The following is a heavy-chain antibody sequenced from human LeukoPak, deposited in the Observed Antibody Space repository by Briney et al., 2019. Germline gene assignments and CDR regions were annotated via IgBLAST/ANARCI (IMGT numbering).Heavy chain of an antibody. V-gene: IGHV1-46*03. Sequence: ASVKVSCKASGYTFTSYYMHWVRQAPGQGLEWMGIINPSGGSTSYAQKFQGRVTMTRDTSTSTVYMELSSLRSEDTAVYYCARDVRFLAWLLPNWFDPWGQGTLVTVSS. CDR3: ARDVRFLAWLLPNWFDP. D-gene: IGHD3-3*01. CDR1: GYTFTSYY. CDR2: INPSGGST. J-gene: IGHJ5*02.